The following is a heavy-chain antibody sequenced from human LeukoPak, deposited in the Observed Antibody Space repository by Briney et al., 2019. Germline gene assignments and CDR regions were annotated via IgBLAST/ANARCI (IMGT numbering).Heavy chain of an antibody. CDR1: GFTFSTYS. Sequence: GGSLRLSCAASGFTFSTYSTHWVRQAPGEGLVWVSRNADSVRGRFTISRDNAKNTLYLQMNSLRAEDTAVYYCTRRVDATRWYDPWGQGTLVTVSS. D-gene: IGHD2-15*01. CDR3: TRRVDATRWYDP. V-gene: IGHV3-74*01. J-gene: IGHJ5*02.